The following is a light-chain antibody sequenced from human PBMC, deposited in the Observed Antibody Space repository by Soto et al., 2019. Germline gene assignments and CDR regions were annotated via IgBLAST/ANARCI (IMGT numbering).Light chain of an antibody. CDR2: SDD. CDR1: SSNVGSNT. J-gene: IGLJ1*01. CDR3: CSYTGSDTDV. Sequence: QSVLTQPPSASGTPGQRVTISCSGSSSNVGSNTVSWYQQLPGTAPKVLIYSDDQRPSGVPDRFSGSRSGSSASLAISGLQSGDEADYFCCSYTGSDTDVFGSGTKLTVL. V-gene: IGLV1-44*01.